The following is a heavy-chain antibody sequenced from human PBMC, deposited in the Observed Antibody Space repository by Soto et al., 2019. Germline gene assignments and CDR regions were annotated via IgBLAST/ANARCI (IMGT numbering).Heavy chain of an antibody. CDR3: ASHIVVVPAAGGYIDF. V-gene: IGHV4-34*01. J-gene: IGHJ4*02. D-gene: IGHD2-2*01. CDR1: GGSFSGYY. Sequence: SETLSLTCAVYGGSFSGYYWSWIRQPPGKGLEWIGEINHSGSTNYNPSHKSRVTVSVDTSKNQFSLKLSSVTAADTAVYYCASHIVVVPAAGGYIDFWGQGTLVTVSS. CDR2: INHSGST.